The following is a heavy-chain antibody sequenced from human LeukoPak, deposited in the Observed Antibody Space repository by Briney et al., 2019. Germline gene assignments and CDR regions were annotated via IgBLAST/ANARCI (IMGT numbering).Heavy chain of an antibody. J-gene: IGHJ6*03. Sequence: SETLSLTCIVSGGSISSGDHYWGWIRQPPGKGLEWIGNIYYSGTTYYNPSLKSRVTIPVDTSKNQFSLKLSSVTAADTAVFYCARRGISQGYYMDVWGKGTTVTISS. V-gene: IGHV4-39*01. D-gene: IGHD6-13*01. CDR1: GGSISSGDHY. CDR3: ARRGISQGYYMDV. CDR2: IYYSGTT.